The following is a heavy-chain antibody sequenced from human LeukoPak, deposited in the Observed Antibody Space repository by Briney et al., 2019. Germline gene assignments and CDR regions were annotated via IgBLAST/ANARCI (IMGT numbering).Heavy chain of an antibody. J-gene: IGHJ6*03. Sequence: GGSLRLSCAASGFTFSSYGMHWVRQAPGKGLEWVAVISYDGSNKYYADSVKGRFTISRDNSKNTLYLQMNSLRAEDTAVYYCAKDTRLRFLEWLIYYYYYYMDVWGKGTTVTVSS. CDR2: ISYDGSNK. CDR1: GFTFSSYG. V-gene: IGHV3-30*18. CDR3: AKDTRLRFLEWLIYYYYYYMDV. D-gene: IGHD3-3*01.